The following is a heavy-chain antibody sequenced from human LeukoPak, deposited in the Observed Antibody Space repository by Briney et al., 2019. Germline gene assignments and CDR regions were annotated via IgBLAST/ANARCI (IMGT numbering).Heavy chain of an antibody. V-gene: IGHV3-30-3*01. Sequence: PGGSLRLSCAASGFTFSGYAMHWVRQAPGKGLEWVAVISYDGSNEYYADSVKGRFTISRDNSKNTLYLQMNSLGVEETAVYYCARVGYYASGPFSYFDYWGQGTLVTVSS. CDR2: ISYDGSNE. CDR3: ARVGYYASGPFSYFDY. J-gene: IGHJ4*02. CDR1: GFTFSGYA. D-gene: IGHD3-10*01.